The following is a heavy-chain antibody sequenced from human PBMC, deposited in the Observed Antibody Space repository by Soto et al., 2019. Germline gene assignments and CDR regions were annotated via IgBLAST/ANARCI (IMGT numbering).Heavy chain of an antibody. CDR1: GGSFSGYY. J-gene: IGHJ5*02. V-gene: IGHV4-34*01. Sequence: QVQLQQWGAGLLKPSETLSLTCAVYGGSFSGYYWSWIRQPPGKGLEWSGEINHSGSTNDNPSLKSRVTISVDTSKNQFSLKLSSVTAADTAVYDCASVSLPRTRYSSSWYGWFDPWGQGTLVTVSS. CDR2: INHSGST. D-gene: IGHD6-13*01. CDR3: ASVSLPRTRYSSSWYGWFDP.